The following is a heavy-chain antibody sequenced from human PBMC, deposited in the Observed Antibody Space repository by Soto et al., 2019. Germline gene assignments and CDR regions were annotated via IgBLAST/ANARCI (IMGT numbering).Heavy chain of an antibody. D-gene: IGHD6-19*01. CDR2: ISHDGSNK. J-gene: IGHJ4*02. CDR3: AKSVIEVAGYLSYFDY. V-gene: IGHV3-30*18. Sequence: QVQLVESGGGVVQPGRSLRLSCAASGFTFSSYGMHWVRQAPGKGLEWVAVISHDGSNKYFVDSVKGRFTISRDNSKNTLFLQMNSLRAEDTGVYYCAKSVIEVAGYLSYFDYWGQGTLVTVSS. CDR1: GFTFSSYG.